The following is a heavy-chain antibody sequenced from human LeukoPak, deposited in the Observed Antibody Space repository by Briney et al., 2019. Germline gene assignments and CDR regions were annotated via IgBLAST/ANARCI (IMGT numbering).Heavy chain of an antibody. J-gene: IGHJ4*02. CDR3: ARAKVDMATTFDY. D-gene: IGHD5-24*01. CDR2: IKQDGSEK. Sequence: GGSLRLSCAASGFTFSSYWMSWFRQAPGKGLEWVANIKQDGSEKYYVDSVKGRFTISRDNAKNSLYLQMNSLRAEDTAVYYCARAKVDMATTFDYWGQGTLVTVSS. V-gene: IGHV3-7*01. CDR1: GFTFSSYW.